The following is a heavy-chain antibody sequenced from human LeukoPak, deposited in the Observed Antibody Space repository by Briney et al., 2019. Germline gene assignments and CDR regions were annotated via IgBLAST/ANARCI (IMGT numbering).Heavy chain of an antibody. Sequence: PSETLSLTCTVSGGSISSSSYYWGWIRQPPGKGLEWIGSIYYSGSTYYNPSLKSRVTISVDTSKNQFSLKLSSVTAADTAVYYCARPGHGGGYYSYFQHWGQGTLVTVSS. CDR1: GGSISSSSYY. CDR2: IYYSGST. D-gene: IGHD1-26*01. CDR3: ARPGHGGGYYSYFQH. J-gene: IGHJ1*01. V-gene: IGHV4-39*01.